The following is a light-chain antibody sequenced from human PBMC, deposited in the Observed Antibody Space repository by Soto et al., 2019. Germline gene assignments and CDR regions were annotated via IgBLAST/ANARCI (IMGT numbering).Light chain of an antibody. V-gene: IGLV2-14*01. CDR1: SGDIGGYNY. J-gene: IGLJ2*01. CDR3: SSYTTSSTVA. CDR2: EVS. Sequence: QSALTQSASVSGSPGQSITISCTGTSGDIGGYNYVSWYQQHPDKAPKLMIFEVSNRPSGVSNRFSGSKSGNTASLTISGLLPEDDADYYCSSYTTSSTVAFGGGTK.